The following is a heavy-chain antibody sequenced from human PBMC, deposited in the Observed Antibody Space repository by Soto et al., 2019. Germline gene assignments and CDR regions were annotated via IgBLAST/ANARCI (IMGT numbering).Heavy chain of an antibody. CDR3: ARDRGDGDNRWFDY. CDR1: GGTFSSYT. Sequence: QVQLVQSGAEVKKPGSSVKVSCKASGGTFSSYTISWVRQAPGQGLEWMGRIIPILGIANYAQKFQGRVTITADKSTSTAYMELSSLRSEDTAVYYCARDRGDGDNRWFDYWGQGTLVTVSS. J-gene: IGHJ4*02. CDR2: IIPILGIA. D-gene: IGHD3-10*01. V-gene: IGHV1-69*08.